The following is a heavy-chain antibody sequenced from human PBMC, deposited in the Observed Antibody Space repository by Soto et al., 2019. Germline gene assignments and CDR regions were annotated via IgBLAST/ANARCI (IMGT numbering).Heavy chain of an antibody. CDR1: GFTFSSYA. J-gene: IGHJ5*02. Sequence: EVQLLESGGGLVQPGGSLRLSCAASGFTFSSYAMSWVRQAPGKGLEWVSAISGSGGSTYYADSVKGRFTISRDNSKNTLYLQMNSLRAEDTAVYYCAKDQRLLWFGDNWFDPWGQGTLVTVSS. V-gene: IGHV3-23*01. CDR3: AKDQRLLWFGDNWFDP. D-gene: IGHD3-10*01. CDR2: ISGSGGST.